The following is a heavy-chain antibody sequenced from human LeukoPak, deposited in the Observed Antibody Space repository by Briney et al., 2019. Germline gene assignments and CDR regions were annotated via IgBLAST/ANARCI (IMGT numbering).Heavy chain of an antibody. CDR1: GGTFSSYA. CDR2: IIPIFGTA. J-gene: IGHJ5*02. D-gene: IGHD3-10*01. V-gene: IGHV1-69*13. CDR3: ARTYGSGKMRFDP. Sequence: SVKVSCKASGGTFSSYAISWVRQAPGQGLEWMGGIIPIFGTANYAQKFQGRVTITADESTSTAYMELSSLRSEDTAVYYCARTYGSGKMRFDPWGQGTLVTVSS.